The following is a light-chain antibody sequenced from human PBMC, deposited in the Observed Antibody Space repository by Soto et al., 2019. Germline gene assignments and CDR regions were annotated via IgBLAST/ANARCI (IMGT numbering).Light chain of an antibody. CDR1: QNIDNY. Sequence: EVVLTQSPATLSLSPGERATLSCRASQNIDNYVAWYQQKFGQAPRLLTYDASNRATGIPARFSGRGSGTDFTLTIDSLEPEDFAVYYCQHRSNWPRTFGGGTKVDIK. CDR3: QHRSNWPRT. CDR2: DAS. J-gene: IGKJ4*01. V-gene: IGKV3-11*01.